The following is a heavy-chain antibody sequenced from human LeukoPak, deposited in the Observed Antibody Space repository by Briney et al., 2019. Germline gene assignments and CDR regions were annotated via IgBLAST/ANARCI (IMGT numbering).Heavy chain of an antibody. CDR1: GFTFDDYG. D-gene: IGHD2-2*01. CDR2: INWNGGST. V-gene: IGHV3-20*04. Sequence: GGSLRLSCAASGFTFDDYGMSWVRQAPGKGLEWVSGINWNGGSTGYADSVKGRFIISRDNAKNSLYLQMNSLRAEDTALYYCARPAPYCSSTSCFNYWGQGTLVTVSS. CDR3: ARPAPYCSSTSCFNY. J-gene: IGHJ4*02.